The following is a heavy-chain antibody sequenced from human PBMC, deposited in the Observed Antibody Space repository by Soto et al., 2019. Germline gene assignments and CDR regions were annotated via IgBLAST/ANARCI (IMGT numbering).Heavy chain of an antibody. CDR2: IYYSGST. V-gene: IGHV4-39*01. J-gene: IGHJ6*02. CDR1: GGSISSSSYY. CDR3: ARHGIAAAGMYGMDV. Sequence: SETLSLTCTVSGGSISSSSYYWGWIRQPPGKGLEWIGSIYYSGSTYYNPSLKSRVTISVDTSKNQFSLKLSSVTAADTAVYYCARHGIAAAGMYGMDVWGQGTTVTVSS. D-gene: IGHD6-13*01.